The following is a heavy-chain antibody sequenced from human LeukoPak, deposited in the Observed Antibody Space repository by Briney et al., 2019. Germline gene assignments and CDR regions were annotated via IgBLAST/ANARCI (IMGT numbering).Heavy chain of an antibody. CDR1: GGSISSYY. CDR2: IYYSGST. CDR3: ARVYRDGHNYQPFDY. V-gene: IGHV4-59*01. D-gene: IGHD5-24*01. J-gene: IGHJ4*02. Sequence: SETLSLTCTVSGGSISSYYWSWIRQPPGKGLEWIGYIYYSGSTNYNPSLKSRVTISGDTSKNQFSLKLRSVTTADTAVYYCARVYRDGHNYQPFDYWGQGTQVTVSS.